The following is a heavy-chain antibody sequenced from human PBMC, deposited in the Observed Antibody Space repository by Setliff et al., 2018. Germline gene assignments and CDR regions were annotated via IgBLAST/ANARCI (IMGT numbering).Heavy chain of an antibody. CDR3: ARDLSGSSPVDYYGMDV. CDR1: GGSFSTFA. CDR2: VTPTFGEP. D-gene: IGHD5-12*01. V-gene: IGHV1-69*13. Sequence: VASVKVSCKASGGSFSTFAINWVRQAPGQGLEWMGGVTPTFGEPRYSQKFQGRVTLTADDSSSTAYMEVTSLRSEDTAVYFCARDLSGSSPVDYYGMDVWGQGTTVTVSS. J-gene: IGHJ6*02.